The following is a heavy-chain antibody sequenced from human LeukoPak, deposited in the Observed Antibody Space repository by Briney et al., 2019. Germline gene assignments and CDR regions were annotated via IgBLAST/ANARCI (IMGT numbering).Heavy chain of an antibody. Sequence: GGSLRLSCAASGFTFSSYSMNWVRQAPGKGLEWVSSISSSSSYIYYADSVKGRFTISRDNAKNSLYLQMNSLRAEDTAVYYCARDSTYYYDSSGYPPDYWGQGTLVTVSS. CDR2: ISSSSSYI. D-gene: IGHD3-22*01. CDR3: ARDSTYYYDSSGYPPDY. J-gene: IGHJ4*02. CDR1: GFTFSSYS. V-gene: IGHV3-21*01.